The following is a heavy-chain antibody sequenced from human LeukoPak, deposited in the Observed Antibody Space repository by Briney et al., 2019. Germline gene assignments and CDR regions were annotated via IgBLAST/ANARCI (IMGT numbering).Heavy chain of an antibody. V-gene: IGHV1-2*02. CDR1: GYTFTGYY. CDR2: INPNSGGT. J-gene: IGHJ4*02. Sequence: ASVKVSCKASGYTFTGYYMHWVRQAPGQGLEWMGWINPNSGGTNYAQKFHGRVAMTKDTSISTAYMELSRLRSDDTAVYYCARGRLAVVGTGDDYWGQGALVTVSS. CDR3: ARGRLAVVGTGDDY. D-gene: IGHD6-19*01.